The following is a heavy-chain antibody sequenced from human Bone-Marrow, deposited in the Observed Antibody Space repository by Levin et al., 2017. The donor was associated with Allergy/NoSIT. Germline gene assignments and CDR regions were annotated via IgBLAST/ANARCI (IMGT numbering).Heavy chain of an antibody. J-gene: IGHJ4*02. CDR1: GFTFSSYA. Sequence: GESLKISCAASGFTFSSYAMHWVRQAPGKGLEWVAVISYDGSNKYYADSVKGRFTISRDNSKNTLYLQMNSLRAEDTAVYYCAREQDGDQPPFFDYWGQGTLVTVSS. CDR3: AREQDGDQPPFFDY. D-gene: IGHD4-17*01. V-gene: IGHV3-30*04. CDR2: ISYDGSNK.